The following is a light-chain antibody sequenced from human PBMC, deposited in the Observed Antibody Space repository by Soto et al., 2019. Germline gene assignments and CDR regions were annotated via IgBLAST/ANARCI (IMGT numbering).Light chain of an antibody. V-gene: IGKV1-39*01. CDR3: QQSYSTPPT. CDR2: AAS. J-gene: IGKJ1*01. Sequence: DIQMTQSPSSLSASVGDRVTITCRASQSISSCLNWYQQKPGKAPKLLIYAASSLQSGVPSRFSGSGSGTDFTLTISSLQPEDFATYYCQQSYSTPPTLGHGTKVDIK. CDR1: QSISSC.